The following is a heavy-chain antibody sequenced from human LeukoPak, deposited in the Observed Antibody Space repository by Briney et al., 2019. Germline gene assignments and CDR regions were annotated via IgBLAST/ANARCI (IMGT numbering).Heavy chain of an antibody. J-gene: IGHJ6*03. CDR3: AKAQRYGSYYFYMDV. Sequence: GGSLRLSCSASGFTFDDYAMHWLREAPGKGLEWVSGISWNSGSIRYADSVKGRFTISRDNAKNSLFLQMNSLRAEDTALYYCAKAQRYGSYYFYMDVSGKGTTVTVSS. V-gene: IGHV3-9*01. D-gene: IGHD3-10*01. CDR1: GFTFDDYA. CDR2: ISWNSGSI.